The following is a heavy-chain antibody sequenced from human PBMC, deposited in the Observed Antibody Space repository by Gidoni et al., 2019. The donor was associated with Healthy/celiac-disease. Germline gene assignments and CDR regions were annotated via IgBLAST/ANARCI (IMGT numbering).Heavy chain of an antibody. CDR2: IIPIFGTA. CDR1: GGTFSSYA. V-gene: IGHV1-69*01. Sequence: QVQLVQSGAEVKKPGSSVKVSCKASGGTFSSYAISLVRQAPGQGLEWMGGIIPIFGTANYAQKFQGRVTITADESTSTAYMELSSLRSEDTAVYYCAREEVTMVRGVINPNYYYYYGMDVWGQGTTVTVSS. CDR3: AREEVTMVRGVINPNYYYYYGMDV. J-gene: IGHJ6*02. D-gene: IGHD3-10*01.